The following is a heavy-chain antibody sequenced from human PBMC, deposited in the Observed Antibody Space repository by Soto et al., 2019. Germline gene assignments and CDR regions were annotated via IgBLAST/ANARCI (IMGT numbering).Heavy chain of an antibody. J-gene: IGHJ4*02. CDR1: GGSITSDYSC. CDR3: ARGPSGDKVHY. Sequence: SDTLSLTCPVSGGSITSDYSCWSWIRQPPGEGLEWIGHIFDSGTTYTNPSLRSQVAISLDTSKNHFSLTLSSVTAADTAVYYCARGPSGDKVHYWGQGALVTVS. D-gene: IGHD7-27*01. V-gene: IGHV4-30-4*01. CDR2: IFDSGTT.